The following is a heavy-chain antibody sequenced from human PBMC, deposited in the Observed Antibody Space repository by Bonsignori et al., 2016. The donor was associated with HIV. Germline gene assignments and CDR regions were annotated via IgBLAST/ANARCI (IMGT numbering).Heavy chain of an antibody. J-gene: IGHJ4*02. CDR2: ISSSSSYI. V-gene: IGHV3-21*01. CDR3: ARAALVGALSGMDY. Sequence: VRQMPGKGLEWVSSISSSSSYIYYADSVKGRFTISRDNAKNSLYLQMNSLRAEDTAVYYCARAALVGALSGMDYWGQGTLVTVSS. D-gene: IGHD1-26*01.